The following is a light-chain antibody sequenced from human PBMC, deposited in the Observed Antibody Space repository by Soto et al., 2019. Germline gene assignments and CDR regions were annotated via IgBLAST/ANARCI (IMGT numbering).Light chain of an antibody. V-gene: IGKV3-11*01. CDR2: DAS. J-gene: IGKJ1*01. CDR3: QQSYSTLWT. CDR1: QSVSTY. Sequence: EIVLTQSPATLSLSPGERATLSCRASQSVSTYLAWYQQRPGQAPRLLIYDASYRATDIPPRFSGSGSGTDFTLTISSLQPEDFATYYCQQSYSTLWTFGQGTKVDIK.